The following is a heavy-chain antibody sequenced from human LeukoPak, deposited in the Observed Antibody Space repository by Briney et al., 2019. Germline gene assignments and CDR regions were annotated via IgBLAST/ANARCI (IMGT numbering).Heavy chain of an antibody. D-gene: IGHD5/OR15-5a*01. CDR1: GYTFNNYW. V-gene: IGHV5-51*01. Sequence: GESLKISCKGSGYTFNNYWIAWVRQMPGKGLEWMGIVYPGDSDTKYSPSFQGQVTISVDKSISTAYLQWHSLKASDTAMFYCARRSVSNSYFDYWGQGTLVTVSS. CDR3: ARRSVSNSYFDY. J-gene: IGHJ4*02. CDR2: VYPGDSDT.